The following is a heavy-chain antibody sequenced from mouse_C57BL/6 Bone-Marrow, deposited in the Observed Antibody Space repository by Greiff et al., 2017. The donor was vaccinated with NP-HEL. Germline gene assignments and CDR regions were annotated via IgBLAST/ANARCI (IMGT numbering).Heavy chain of an antibody. J-gene: IGHJ4*01. CDR1: GYTFTDYY. Sequence: VQLQQSGAELVRPGASVKLSCKASGYTFTDYYINWVKQRPGQGLEWIARIYPGSGNTYYNEKFKGKATLTAEKSSSTAYMQLSSLTSEDSAVYFCASEITTVVAPYAMDYWGQGTSVTVSS. CDR2: IYPGSGNT. D-gene: IGHD1-1*01. V-gene: IGHV1-76*01. CDR3: ASEITTVVAPYAMDY.